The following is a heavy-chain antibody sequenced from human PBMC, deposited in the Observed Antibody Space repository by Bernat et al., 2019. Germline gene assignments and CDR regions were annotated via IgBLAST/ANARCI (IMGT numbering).Heavy chain of an antibody. D-gene: IGHD1-14*01. CDR1: GFTFSSYA. CDR2: ISYDGSNK. Sequence: QVQLVESGGGVVQPGRSLRLSCAASGFTFSSYAMHWVRQAPGKGLEWVAVISYDGSNKYYADSVKDRFTISRDNSKNTLYLQMNSLRAEDTAVYYCARDNRKEEGYLDYWGQGTLVTVSS. V-gene: IGHV3-30-3*01. J-gene: IGHJ4*02. CDR3: ARDNRKEEGYLDY.